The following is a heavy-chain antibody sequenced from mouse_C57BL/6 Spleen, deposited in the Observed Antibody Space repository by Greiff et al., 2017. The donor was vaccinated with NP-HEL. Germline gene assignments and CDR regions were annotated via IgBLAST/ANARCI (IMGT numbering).Heavy chain of an antibody. CDR2: IYPGSGST. D-gene: IGHD3-2*02. CDR1: GYTFTSYW. Sequence: QVQLQQPGAELVKPGASVKMSCKASGYTFTSYWITWVKQRPGQGLEWIGDIYPGSGSTNYNEKFKSKATLTVDTSSSTAYMQLSSLTSEDSAVYYCARQLRLQAWFAYRGQGTLVTVSA. J-gene: IGHJ3*01. V-gene: IGHV1-55*01. CDR3: ARQLRLQAWFAY.